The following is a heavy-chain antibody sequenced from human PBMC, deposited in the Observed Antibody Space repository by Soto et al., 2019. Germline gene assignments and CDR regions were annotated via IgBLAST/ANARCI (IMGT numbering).Heavy chain of an antibody. CDR3: ARDKITGLFDS. Sequence: PSETLSLTCAVYGGSFSGYYWTWIRQPPGTGLEWIGEINHSGSTNYNPSLKSRVTISVDTSKNQFSLKLTSVTAADTAVYYCARDKITGLFDSWGQGILVTVSS. V-gene: IGHV4-34*01. CDR1: GGSFSGYY. J-gene: IGHJ4*02. D-gene: IGHD2-8*02. CDR2: INHSGST.